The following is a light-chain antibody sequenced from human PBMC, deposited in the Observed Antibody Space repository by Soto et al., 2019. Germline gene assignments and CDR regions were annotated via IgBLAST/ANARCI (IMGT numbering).Light chain of an antibody. CDR1: QSVSSK. J-gene: IGKJ5*01. V-gene: IGKV3-15*01. CDR2: DTS. CDR3: QQYNDWFSIT. Sequence: EIVMTQSSATLSVSPGERAALSCRASQSVSSKLAWYRQRPGQAPRLVIYDTSTRATGVPARFSGSGSGTEFTLTISSLQSEDFGVYYCQQYNDWFSITFGQGTRLEI.